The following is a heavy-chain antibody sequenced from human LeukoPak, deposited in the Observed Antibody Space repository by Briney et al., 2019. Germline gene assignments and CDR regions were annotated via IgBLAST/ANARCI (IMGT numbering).Heavy chain of an antibody. CDR1: GDSISSSSYY. V-gene: IGHV4-39*01. J-gene: IGHJ4*02. Sequence: SETLSLTCSVSGDSISSSSYYWGWIRQPPGKGLEWIGSIYYSGSTYHNPSLKSRVTISVDTSKNQFSLKLSSVTAADTAVYYCARHDKYYYDSSGYGDYWGQGTLVTVSS. D-gene: IGHD3-22*01. CDR2: IYYSGST. CDR3: ARHDKYYYDSSGYGDY.